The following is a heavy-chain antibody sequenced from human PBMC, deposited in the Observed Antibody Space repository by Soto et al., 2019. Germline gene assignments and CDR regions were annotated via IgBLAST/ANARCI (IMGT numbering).Heavy chain of an antibody. J-gene: IGHJ5*01. CDR3: TRPIGYGWFDS. CDR2: MYSDGNT. Sequence: PGGSLRLSCAASGFTISTNYISWVRQAPGKGPECVVVMYSDGNTRYADSVMGRFNISRDISKNTVYLQMSNLRPEDTAVYYCTRPIGYGWFDSWGPGTLVTVSS. V-gene: IGHV3-66*04. D-gene: IGHD3-22*01. CDR1: GFTISTNY.